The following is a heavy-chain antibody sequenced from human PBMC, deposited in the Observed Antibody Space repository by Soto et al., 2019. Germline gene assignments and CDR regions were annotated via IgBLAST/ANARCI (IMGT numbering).Heavy chain of an antibody. V-gene: IGHV4-4*07. Sequence: SEPLSLTCTVSGGSISSYSWSWIRQPAGKGLEWIGRIYTSGSTNYNPSLKSRVTMSVDTSKNQFSLKLSSVTATDTAVYYCGRVAWYSSSWALYYYGMDVWGQGTTVTVSS. J-gene: IGHJ6*02. D-gene: IGHD6-13*01. CDR3: GRVAWYSSSWALYYYGMDV. CDR1: GGSISSYS. CDR2: IYTSGST.